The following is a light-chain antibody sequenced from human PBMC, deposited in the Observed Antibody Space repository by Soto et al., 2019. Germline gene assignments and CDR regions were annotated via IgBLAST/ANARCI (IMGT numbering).Light chain of an antibody. CDR1: RSVSDTL. V-gene: IGKV3-20*01. Sequence: EIVLTQSPGTLSLSPGERATLSCRADRSVSDTLLTWFQQKPGQAPRLLIFDTSNRAPAIPDRVTGSGSGTDFTLTISRLEPDDYAVYYCQHYGDSSWTFGQGTKVEIK. CDR2: DTS. CDR3: QHYGDSSWT. J-gene: IGKJ1*01.